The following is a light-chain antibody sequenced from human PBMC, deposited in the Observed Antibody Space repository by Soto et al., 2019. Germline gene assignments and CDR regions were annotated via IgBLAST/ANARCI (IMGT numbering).Light chain of an antibody. CDR1: HSVSTSY. Sequence: EIVLTQSPDTLSLSPGEGATLSCRARHSVSTSYLAWYQQKPGQAPRLLIYAASSRATGIPDRFRGRGSGTDFTLTISRLEPEDFAVDYCQQYGGSPPYTFGQGTKLDIK. J-gene: IGKJ2*01. V-gene: IGKV3-20*01. CDR2: AAS. CDR3: QQYGGSPPYT.